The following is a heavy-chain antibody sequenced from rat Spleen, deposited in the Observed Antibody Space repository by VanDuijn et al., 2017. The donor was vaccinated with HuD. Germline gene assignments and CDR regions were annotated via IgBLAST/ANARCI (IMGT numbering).Heavy chain of an antibody. CDR2: INSAGST. CDR1: GYSITSIYR. Sequence: VQLKESGPGLVQPSQSLSLTCSVTGYSITSIYRWNWIRRFPGNKLEWMGYINSAGSTNYNPSLKSRISITRDTSRNQFFLQVNSLTTDDTATYYCAKTTVAYYYIMDAWGQGASVTVSS. V-gene: IGHV3-3*01. J-gene: IGHJ4*01. CDR3: AKTTVAYYYIMDA. D-gene: IGHD1-3*01.